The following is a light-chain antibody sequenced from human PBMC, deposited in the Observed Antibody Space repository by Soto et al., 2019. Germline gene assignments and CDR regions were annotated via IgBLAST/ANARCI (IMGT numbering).Light chain of an antibody. CDR1: SSNIGSNT. CDR3: AAWDDSLTGHYV. J-gene: IGLJ1*01. V-gene: IGLV1-44*01. CDR2: SNN. Sequence: QSVLTQPPSASGTPGQRVTISCSGSSSNIGSNTVNWYQQLPGTAPKLLIYSNNQRPSGVPDRFSGSKSGTSASLAISGLQSEDEADYYCAAWDDSLTGHYVFGTGTKVTV.